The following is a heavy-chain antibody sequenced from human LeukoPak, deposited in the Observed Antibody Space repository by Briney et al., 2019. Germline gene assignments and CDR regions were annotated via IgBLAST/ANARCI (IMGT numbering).Heavy chain of an antibody. D-gene: IGHD3-22*01. CDR1: GGSISSSSYY. V-gene: IGHV4-39*01. Sequence: SETLSLTCTVSGGSISSSSYYWGWIRQPPGKGLEWIGSIYYSGSTYYNPSLKSRVTISVDTSKNQFSLKLSSVTAADTAVYYCARLSGYRPYYYYYYSIDVWGKGTTVTVSS. CDR3: ARLSGYRPYYYYYYSIDV. CDR2: IYYSGST. J-gene: IGHJ6*03.